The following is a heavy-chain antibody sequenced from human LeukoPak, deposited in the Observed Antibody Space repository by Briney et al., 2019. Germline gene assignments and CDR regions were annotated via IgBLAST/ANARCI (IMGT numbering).Heavy chain of an antibody. CDR3: ARDNGGYDILTGLMYYYYVDV. V-gene: IGHV1-46*01. J-gene: IGHJ6*03. Sequence: GASVKVSCKASGYTFTSYYMHWVRQAPGQGLEWMGIINPSGGSTSYAQKFQGRVTMTRDMSTSTAYMELRSLRSDDTAVYYCARDNGGYDILTGLMYYYYVDVWGKGTTVTVSS. D-gene: IGHD3-9*01. CDR2: INPSGGST. CDR1: GYTFTSYY.